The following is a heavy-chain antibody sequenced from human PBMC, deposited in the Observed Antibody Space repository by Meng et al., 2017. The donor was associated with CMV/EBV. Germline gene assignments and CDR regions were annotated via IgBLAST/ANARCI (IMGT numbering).Heavy chain of an antibody. V-gene: IGHV3-9*01. D-gene: IGHD6-13*01. CDR1: GFTFDDYA. CDR3: AKGGMGSSWYGRIDY. J-gene: IGHJ4*02. CDR2: ISWNSGSI. Sequence: GGSLRLSCAASGFTFDDYAMHWVRQAPGKGLEWVSGISWNSGSIGYADSVKGRFTISRDNAKNSLYLQMNSLRAEDTALYYCAKGGMGSSWYGRIDYWGQGTLVTVSS.